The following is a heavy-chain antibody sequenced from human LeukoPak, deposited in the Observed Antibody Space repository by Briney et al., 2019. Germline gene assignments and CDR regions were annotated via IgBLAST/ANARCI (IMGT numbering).Heavy chain of an antibody. J-gene: IGHJ4*02. CDR3: ASLNGWLTAFDY. D-gene: IGHD5-12*01. CDR1: GFTVSSNY. CDR2: IYTGGST. V-gene: IGHV3-53*01. Sequence: GGCLRLSCAASGFTVSSNYMSWVRQAPGKGLEWVSVIYTGGSTYNADSVKGRFTISRDNSKNTLYLQMNSLRAEDTAVYYCASLNGWLTAFDYWGQGTLVTLS.